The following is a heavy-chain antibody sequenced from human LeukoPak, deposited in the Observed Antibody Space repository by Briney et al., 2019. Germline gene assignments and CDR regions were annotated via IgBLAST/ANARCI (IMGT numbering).Heavy chain of an antibody. D-gene: IGHD3-22*01. CDR3: AKGSYYYDSSGYYYLRPGPFDY. CDR2: INPNSGGT. V-gene: IGHV1-2*02. Sequence: ASVKVSCKASGYTFTSYAMNWVRQAPGQGLEWMGWINPNSGGTNYAQKFQGRVTMTRDTSISTAYMELSRLRSDDTAVYYCAKGSYYYDSSGYYYLRPGPFDYWGQGTLVTVSS. CDR1: GYTFTSYA. J-gene: IGHJ4*02.